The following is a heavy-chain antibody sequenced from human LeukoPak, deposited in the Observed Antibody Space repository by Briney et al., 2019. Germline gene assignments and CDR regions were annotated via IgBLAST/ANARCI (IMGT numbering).Heavy chain of an antibody. CDR1: GGSISSSSCY. V-gene: IGHV4-39*07. CDR2: IYYSGST. Sequence: SETLSLTCAVSGGSISSSSCYWGWIRQPPGKGLEWIGSIYYSGSTYYNPSLKSRVTISVDRSKNQFSLKLSSVTAADTAVYYCARADYGDYYNWFDPWGQGTLVTVSS. D-gene: IGHD4-17*01. CDR3: ARADYGDYYNWFDP. J-gene: IGHJ5*02.